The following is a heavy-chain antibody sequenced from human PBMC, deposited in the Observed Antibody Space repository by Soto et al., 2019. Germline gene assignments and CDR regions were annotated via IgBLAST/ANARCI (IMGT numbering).Heavy chain of an antibody. D-gene: IGHD1-26*01. Sequence: ASVKVSCKASGGTFSSYAISWVRQAPGQGLEWMGGIIPIFGTANYAQKFQGRVTITADESTSTAYMELSSLRSEDTAVYYCARFLVVGAHLDYWGQGTLVTVSS. CDR1: GGTFSSYA. J-gene: IGHJ4*02. V-gene: IGHV1-69*13. CDR3: ARFLVVGAHLDY. CDR2: IIPIFGTA.